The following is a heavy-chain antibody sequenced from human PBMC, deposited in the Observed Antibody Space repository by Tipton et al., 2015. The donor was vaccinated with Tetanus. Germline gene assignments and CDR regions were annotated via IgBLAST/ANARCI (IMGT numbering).Heavy chain of an antibody. V-gene: IGHV4-31*03. Sequence: TLSLTCTVSGGSISSGGYYWSWIRQHPGKGLEWIGDIYYSGSTYYNPSLKSRVTLSVDTSKNQFSLKLNSVTAADTAGYYCARDQARGARGWNYFDYWGQGTLVTVSP. J-gene: IGHJ4*02. CDR3: ARDQARGARGWNYFDY. D-gene: IGHD1-26*01. CDR2: IYYSGST. CDR1: GGSISSGGYY.